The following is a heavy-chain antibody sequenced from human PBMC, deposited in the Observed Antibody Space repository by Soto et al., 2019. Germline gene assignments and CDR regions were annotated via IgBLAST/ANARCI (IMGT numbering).Heavy chain of an antibody. D-gene: IGHD3-3*01. J-gene: IGHJ6*02. CDR2: ISAYNGNT. Sequence: SVKVSCKASGYTFTSYGISWVRQAPGQGLEWMGLISAYNGNTNYAQKLQGRVTMTTDTSTSTAYMELRSLRSDDTAVYYCAREGLYDFWSGYYGMDVWGQGTTVTVSS. CDR3: AREGLYDFWSGYYGMDV. V-gene: IGHV1-18*01. CDR1: GYTFTSYG.